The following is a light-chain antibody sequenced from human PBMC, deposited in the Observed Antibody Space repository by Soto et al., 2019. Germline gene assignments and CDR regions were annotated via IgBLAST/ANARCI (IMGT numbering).Light chain of an antibody. Sequence: DSEMTQVASTPSATVGDRVTITCRASQSIDRWLAWYQQRPGRAPKLLIYDVANLETGVPSRFSGSGSETEFTLTISSLQPDDFAIYYCQQYNSYPLTFGGGTKVDIK. V-gene: IGKV1-5*01. CDR3: QQYNSYPLT. CDR1: QSIDRW. J-gene: IGKJ4*01. CDR2: DVA.